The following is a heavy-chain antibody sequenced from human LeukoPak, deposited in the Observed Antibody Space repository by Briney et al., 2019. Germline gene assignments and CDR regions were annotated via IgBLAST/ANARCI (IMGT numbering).Heavy chain of an antibody. D-gene: IGHD3-9*01. V-gene: IGHV3-74*01. J-gene: IGHJ3*02. CDR1: GFTFSSYS. Sequence: GGSLRLSCAASGFTFSSYSMNWVRQAPGKGLVWVSRINSDGSSTSYADSVKGRFTISRDNAKNTLYLQMNSLRAEDTAVYYCASGLYYDILTGYSADAFDIWGQGTMVTVSS. CDR2: INSDGSST. CDR3: ASGLYYDILTGYSADAFDI.